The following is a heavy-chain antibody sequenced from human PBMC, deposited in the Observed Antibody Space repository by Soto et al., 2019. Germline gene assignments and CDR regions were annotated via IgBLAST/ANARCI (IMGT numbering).Heavy chain of an antibody. J-gene: IGHJ4*02. D-gene: IGHD2-2*01. CDR2: LSFDGTSK. CDR3: AKDFYSWRDPAAPRPHYFDF. CDR1: GFTFSNYD. V-gene: IGHV3-30*18. Sequence: QVQLVESGGGVVQPGRSLRLSCAASGFTFSNYDMHWVRQAPGEGLEWVAVLSFDGTSKNYADSVKGRFTISRDNSKNSRFLQMNSLRMEFTAVYFGAKDFYSWRDPAAPRPHYFDFWGPGTLVTVSS.